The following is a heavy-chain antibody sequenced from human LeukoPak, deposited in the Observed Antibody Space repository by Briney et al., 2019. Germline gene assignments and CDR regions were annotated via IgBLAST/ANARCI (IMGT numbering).Heavy chain of an antibody. J-gene: IGHJ4*02. Sequence: SETLFLTCAVSGGSLSSPIHFWGWVRQPPGKALEWIGTIYYTGTTYYTPSLKSRLTISVDTSRNHFSLKLNSVTAADTAPYYCARLSSSGNYYLSSYYFDYWGPGTLVTVSS. D-gene: IGHD1-26*01. CDR1: GGSLSSPIHF. CDR2: IYYTGTT. V-gene: IGHV4-39*02. CDR3: ARLSSSGNYYLSSYYFDY.